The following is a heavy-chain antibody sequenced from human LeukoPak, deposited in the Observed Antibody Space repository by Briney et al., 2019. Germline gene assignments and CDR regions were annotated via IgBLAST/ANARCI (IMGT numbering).Heavy chain of an antibody. CDR1: GYTLIGYY. CDR3: ARDASPFDC. CDR2: INPNSGGT. V-gene: IGHV1-2*02. J-gene: IGHJ4*02. Sequence: GASVKVSCKASGYTLIGYYIHWVRQAPGQGLEWMGWINPNSGGTNYEEKFQGRVTMTRDTSISTAYMELSRLRSDDTAVYYCARDASPFDCWGQGTLVTVSS.